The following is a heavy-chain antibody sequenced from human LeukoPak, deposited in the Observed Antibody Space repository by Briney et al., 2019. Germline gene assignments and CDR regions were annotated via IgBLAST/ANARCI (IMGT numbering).Heavy chain of an antibody. Sequence: GGSLRLSCAVSGFTFSNYWMYWVRQAPGKRLVWVARINSDGSSTTYADSVEGRFTISRDNTKSMLHLQMHSLRADDSAVHFCTRTTTTADWYFDLWGRGTLVTVSS. CDR3: TRTTTTADWYFDL. V-gene: IGHV3-74*01. CDR2: INSDGSST. J-gene: IGHJ2*01. CDR1: GFTFSNYW. D-gene: IGHD1-1*01.